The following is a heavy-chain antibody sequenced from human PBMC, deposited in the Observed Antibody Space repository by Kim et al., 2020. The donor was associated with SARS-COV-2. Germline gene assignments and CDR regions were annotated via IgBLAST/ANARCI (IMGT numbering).Heavy chain of an antibody. Sequence: SVKVSCKASGGTFSSYAISWVRQAPGQGLEWMGGIIPIFGTANYAQKFQGRVTITADESTSTAYMELSSLRSEDTAVYYCARPYSSSWSGQDAFDIWGQGTMVTVSS. CDR2: IIPIFGTA. J-gene: IGHJ3*02. V-gene: IGHV1-69*13. CDR3: ARPYSSSWSGQDAFDI. D-gene: IGHD6-13*01. CDR1: GGTFSSYA.